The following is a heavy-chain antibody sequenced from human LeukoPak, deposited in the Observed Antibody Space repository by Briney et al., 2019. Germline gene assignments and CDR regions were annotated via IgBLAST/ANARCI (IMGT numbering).Heavy chain of an antibody. J-gene: IGHJ6*03. CDR1: ADSDSSNSAA. CDR2: TYYRSKWYN. Sequence: SQTLSLNWSISADSDSSNSAAWYWIRQSPSRGLEWLRRTYYRSKWYNDYAVSVKSRITINPDTCKNQISLQLNCVTPEDTAVYYCARAAAGPYYYYYMDVWGKGTTVTVSS. D-gene: IGHD6-13*01. V-gene: IGHV6-1*01. CDR3: ARAAAGPYYYYYMDV.